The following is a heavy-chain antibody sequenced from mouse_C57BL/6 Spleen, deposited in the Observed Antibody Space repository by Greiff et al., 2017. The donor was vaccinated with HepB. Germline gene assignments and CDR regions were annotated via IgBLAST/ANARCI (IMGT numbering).Heavy chain of an antibody. CDR2: SDPSDSYT. V-gene: IGHV1-50*01. CDR3: ARDTTVAYYFDY. Sequence: QVQLQQPGAELVKPGASVKLSCKASGYTFTSYWMQWVKQRPGQGLEWIGESDPSDSYTNYNQKFKGKATLTVDTSSSTAYMQLSSLTSEDSAVYYCARDTTVAYYFDYGGQGTTLTVSS. D-gene: IGHD1-1*01. CDR1: GYTFTSYW. J-gene: IGHJ2*01.